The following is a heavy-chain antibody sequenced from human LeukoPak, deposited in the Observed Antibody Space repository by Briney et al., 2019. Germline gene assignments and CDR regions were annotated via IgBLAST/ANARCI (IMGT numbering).Heavy chain of an antibody. CDR1: GGSISPYY. D-gene: IGHD3-9*01. Sequence: SETLSLTCTVSGGSISPYYWSWIRQPPGKGLELIGYIYYSGSTNYSPSLKSRVTISVDTSQNQFSLKLNSVTAADTAVYFCARVAVTTGLEFDYWGQGILVTVSS. CDR2: IYYSGST. CDR3: ARVAVTTGLEFDY. J-gene: IGHJ4*02. V-gene: IGHV4-59*01.